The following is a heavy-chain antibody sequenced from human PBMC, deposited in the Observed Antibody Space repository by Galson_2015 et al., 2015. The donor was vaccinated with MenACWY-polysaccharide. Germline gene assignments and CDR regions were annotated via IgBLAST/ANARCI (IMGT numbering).Heavy chain of an antibody. CDR2: IKKDGSEK. Sequence: SLRLSCAASGFTFSSYTMNWVRQAPGKGLEWVANIKKDGSEKYYVDSVKGRFTISRDNAKNSLYLQMHSLRAEDTAVYSCARGHYGMDVWGQGTTVTVSS. V-gene: IGHV3-7*01. CDR3: ARGHYGMDV. CDR1: GFTFSSYT. J-gene: IGHJ6*02.